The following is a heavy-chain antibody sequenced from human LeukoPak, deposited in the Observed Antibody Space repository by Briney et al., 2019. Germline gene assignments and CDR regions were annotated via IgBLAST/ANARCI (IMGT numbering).Heavy chain of an antibody. Sequence: GASVKVSCKASEYTFTSYDINWVRQATGQGLEWMGWMNPNSGNTGYAQKFQGRVTMTRNTSISTAYKELSSLRSEDTAVYYCAREAAAGTSHFENWGQGTLVTVSS. CDR2: MNPNSGNT. D-gene: IGHD6-13*01. J-gene: IGHJ1*01. V-gene: IGHV1-8*01. CDR1: EYTFTSYD. CDR3: AREAAAGTSHFEN.